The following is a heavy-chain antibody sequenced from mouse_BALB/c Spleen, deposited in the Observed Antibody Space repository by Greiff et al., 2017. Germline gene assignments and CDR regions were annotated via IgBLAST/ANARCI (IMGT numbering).Heavy chain of an antibody. D-gene: IGHD2-10*02. V-gene: IGHV5-17*02. J-gene: IGHJ1*01. Sequence: EVKLMESGGGLVQPGGSRKLSCAASGFTFSSFGMHWVRQAPEKGLEWVAYISSGSSTIYYADTVKGRFTISRDNPKNTLFLQMTSLRSEDTAMYYCAREAYAFDVWGAGTTVTGSS. CDR1: GFTFSSFG. CDR3: AREAYAFDV. CDR2: ISSGSSTI.